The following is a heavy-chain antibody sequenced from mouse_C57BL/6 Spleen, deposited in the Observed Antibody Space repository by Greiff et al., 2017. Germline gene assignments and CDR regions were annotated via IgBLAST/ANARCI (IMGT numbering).Heavy chain of an antibody. J-gene: IGHJ2*01. CDR1: GYAFSSSW. CDR3: ERWDSGY. CDR2: IYPGDGDT. D-gene: IGHD4-1*01. Sequence: VQLVESGPELVKPGASVKISCKASGYAFSSSWMNWVKQRPGKGLEWIGRIYPGDGDTNYNGKFKGKATLTVDKSSSTAYMQLSSLTSEDSAVYFCERWDSGYWGQGPTLTVSS. V-gene: IGHV1-82*01.